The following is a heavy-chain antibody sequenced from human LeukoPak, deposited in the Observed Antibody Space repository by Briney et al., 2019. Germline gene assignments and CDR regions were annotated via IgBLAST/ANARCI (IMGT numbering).Heavy chain of an antibody. J-gene: IGHJ6*02. CDR2: IYYSGST. Sequence: SETLSLTCTVSGGSISSYYWSWIRQPPGKGLEWIGYIYYSGSTNYNPSLKSRVTISVDTSKNQFSLKLSSVTAADTAVYYCARGADSSSWYHFGRTHYYYYGMDVWGQGTTVTVSS. CDR3: ARGADSSSWYHFGRTHYYYYGMDV. CDR1: GGSISSYY. V-gene: IGHV4-59*01. D-gene: IGHD6-13*01.